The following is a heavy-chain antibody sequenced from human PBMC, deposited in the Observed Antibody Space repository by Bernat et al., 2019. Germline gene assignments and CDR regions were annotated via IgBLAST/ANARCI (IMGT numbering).Heavy chain of an antibody. Sequence: EVQLLESGGALVQPGGSLRLSCAASGFTFSSYAMSWVRQAPGKGLEGVTAISGSGDSTFYADSVKGRFTISRDNSKNTLYMQMNSLRAEDTALYYCAKARGTSRIARNTDYWGQGTLVTVSS. D-gene: IGHD1-14*01. J-gene: IGHJ4*02. CDR3: AKARGTSRIARNTDY. CDR2: ISGSGDST. CDR1: GFTFSSYA. V-gene: IGHV3-23*01.